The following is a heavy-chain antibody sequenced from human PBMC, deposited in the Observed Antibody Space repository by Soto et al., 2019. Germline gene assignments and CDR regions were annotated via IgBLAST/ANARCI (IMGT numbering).Heavy chain of an antibody. Sequence: EVQLLESGGGLVQPGGSLRLSCAASGFTFSSYAMSWVRQAPGKGLEWVSAISGSGGSTYYADSVKGRFTISRDNSKNTLYLQMNSLRAEDTAVYFCAIQKPSISARPLFDYWGQGTLVTVSS. V-gene: IGHV3-23*01. CDR1: GFTFSSYA. CDR2: ISGSGGST. J-gene: IGHJ4*02. D-gene: IGHD6-6*01. CDR3: AIQKPSISARPLFDY.